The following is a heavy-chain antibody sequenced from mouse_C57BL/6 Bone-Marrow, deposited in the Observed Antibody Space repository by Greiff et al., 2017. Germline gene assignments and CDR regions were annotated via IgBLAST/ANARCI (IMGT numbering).Heavy chain of an antibody. CDR2: IYPSDSET. Sequence: QVQLQQPGAELVRPGSSVKLSCKASGYTFTSYWMDWVKQRPGQGLEWIGNIYPSDSETHYNQKFKDKATLTVDKSSSTAYMQLSSLTSEDSAVYYCARRRVYYGSFDYWGQGTTLTVSS. D-gene: IGHD1-1*01. CDR3: ARRRVYYGSFDY. J-gene: IGHJ2*01. V-gene: IGHV1-61*01. CDR1: GYTFTSYW.